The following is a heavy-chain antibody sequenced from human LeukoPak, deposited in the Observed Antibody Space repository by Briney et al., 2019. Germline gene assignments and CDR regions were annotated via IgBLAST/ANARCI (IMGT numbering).Heavy chain of an antibody. J-gene: IGHJ4*02. Sequence: SETLSLTCTVSGGSVSNYYWSWIRQPAGKGLEWIGRIYTSGSTNYNPSLKSRVTMSVDTSKNQFSLKLSSVTAADTAVYYCARDRMGTIMVPIDYWGQGTLVTVSS. CDR2: IYTSGST. D-gene: IGHD3-10*01. CDR1: GGSVSNYY. V-gene: IGHV4-4*07. CDR3: ARDRMGTIMVPIDY.